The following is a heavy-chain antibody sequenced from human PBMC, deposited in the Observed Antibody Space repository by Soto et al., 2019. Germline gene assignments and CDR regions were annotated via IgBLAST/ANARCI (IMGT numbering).Heavy chain of an antibody. Sequence: ASVKVSCKVSGYTLTELSMHWVRQAPGKGIERMGGFDPEDGETIYAQKFQGRVTMTEDTSTDTAYMELSSLRSENTAVFYCVTSVDGGHAEYFQHWGQGTLVTVSS. CDR1: GYTLTELS. CDR2: FDPEDGET. J-gene: IGHJ1*01. V-gene: IGHV1-24*01. CDR3: VTSVDGGHAEYFQH. D-gene: IGHD6-19*01.